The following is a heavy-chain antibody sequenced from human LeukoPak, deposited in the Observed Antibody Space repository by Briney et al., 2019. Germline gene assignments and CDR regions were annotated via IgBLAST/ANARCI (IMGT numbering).Heavy chain of an antibody. CDR3: ARGPVGATSLYYYYYYMDV. D-gene: IGHD1-26*01. Sequence: ASVKVSCKASGYTFTSYDINWVRQATGQGLEWMGWMNPNSGNTGYAQKFQGRVTFTRNTSISTAYMELSSLRSEDTAVYYCARGPVGATSLYYYYYYMDVWGKGTTVTVSS. CDR1: GYTFTSYD. V-gene: IGHV1-8*03. CDR2: MNPNSGNT. J-gene: IGHJ6*03.